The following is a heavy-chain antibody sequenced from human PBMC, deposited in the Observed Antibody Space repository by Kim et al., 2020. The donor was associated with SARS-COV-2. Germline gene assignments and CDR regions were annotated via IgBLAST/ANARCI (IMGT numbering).Heavy chain of an antibody. CDR3: AKPPGFNYENIASSLDY. Sequence: GGSLRLSCAASGFTFNIYAMTWVRQAPGAGLEWVSSISGSDGATYYADSVKGRFTISRDSSTLYLQMDSLRAEDTAVYYCAKPPGFNYENIASSLDYWGQGVLVTVSS. CDR2: ISGSDGAT. V-gene: IGHV3-23*01. CDR1: GFTFNIYA. J-gene: IGHJ4*02. D-gene: IGHD3-16*01.